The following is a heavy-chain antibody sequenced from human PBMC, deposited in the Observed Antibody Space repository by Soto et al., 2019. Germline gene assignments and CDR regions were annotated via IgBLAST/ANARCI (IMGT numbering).Heavy chain of an antibody. CDR3: ASGGTDHYYSYGLDV. CDR2: IYYSGST. D-gene: IGHD2-21*02. CDR1: GGSISKGDFY. J-gene: IGHJ6*02. V-gene: IGHV4-31*03. Sequence: PSETLSLTCTVSGGSISKGDFYWSWIRQHPGKGLEWVGYIYYSGSTSYNPSLKSRVTISLDTSENQFSLKLSSVTAADTAVYYCASGGTDHYYSYGLDVWGQGATVTVSS.